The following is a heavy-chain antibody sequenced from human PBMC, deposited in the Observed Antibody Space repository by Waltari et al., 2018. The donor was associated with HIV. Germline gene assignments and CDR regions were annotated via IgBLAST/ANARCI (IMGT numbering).Heavy chain of an antibody. CDR2: INSDGTSR. V-gene: IGHV3-74*03. CDR1: GFTLPTFW. D-gene: IGHD2-8*01. CDR3: VRVEYVGWASDYHYGMDV. Sequence: EVALVQSRGALVQPGGSLRLSCAASGFTLPTFWMHSVRQAPGKGLVGVARINSDGTSRAYGASMKGRFTISRDNGNNTLDLQMRRLRVEDTAVYYCVRVEYVGWASDYHYGMDVWGQGTTVIVSS. J-gene: IGHJ6*02.